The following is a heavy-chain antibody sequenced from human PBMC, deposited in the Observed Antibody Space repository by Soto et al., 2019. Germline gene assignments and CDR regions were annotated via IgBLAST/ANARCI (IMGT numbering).Heavy chain of an antibody. J-gene: IGHJ3*02. CDR2: IYYSGST. CDR3: ARVLRFLEGAIDAFDI. CDR1: GGSVSSGSYY. V-gene: IGHV4-61*01. Sequence: NPSETLSLTCTVSGGSVSSGSYYWSWIRQPPGKGLEWIGYIYYSGSTNYNPSLKSRVTISVDTSKNQFSLKLSSVTAADTAVYYCARVLRFLEGAIDAFDIWGQGTMVTVSS. D-gene: IGHD3-3*01.